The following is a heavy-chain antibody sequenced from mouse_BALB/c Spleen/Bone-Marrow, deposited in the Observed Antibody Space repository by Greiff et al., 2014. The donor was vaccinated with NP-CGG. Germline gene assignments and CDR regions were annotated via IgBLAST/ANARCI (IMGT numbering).Heavy chain of an antibody. Sequence: VKVEESGPGLVAPSQSLSITCTVSGFSVTSYGVSWVRQPPGKGLEWLGVIWGDGSTNYHSALISRLSISKDNSKSQVLLKLNSLQTDDTATYYCAKQEGFSYAMDYWGQGTSVTVSS. V-gene: IGHV2-3*01. J-gene: IGHJ4*01. CDR1: GFSVTSYG. CDR3: AKQEGFSYAMDY. CDR2: IWGDGST.